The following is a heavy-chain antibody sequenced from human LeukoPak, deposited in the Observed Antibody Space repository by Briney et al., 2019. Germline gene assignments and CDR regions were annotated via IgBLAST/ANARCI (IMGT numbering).Heavy chain of an antibody. CDR3: ARGDDYGGAWYYFDC. Sequence: GGSLRLSCEASGFTVSSNYMSWVRQAPGKGLEWVAVIYSAGTTYYADSVKGRFTISRDNSKNTVYLQMNSLRAEDTAVYYCARGDDYGGAWYYFDCWGQGTLVTVSS. J-gene: IGHJ4*02. CDR2: IYSAGTT. V-gene: IGHV3-53*01. CDR1: GFTVSSNY. D-gene: IGHD4-23*01.